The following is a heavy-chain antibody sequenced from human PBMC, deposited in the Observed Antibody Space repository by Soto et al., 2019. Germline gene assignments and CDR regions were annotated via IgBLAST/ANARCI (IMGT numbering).Heavy chain of an antibody. CDR2: LHPNSGNT. V-gene: IGHV1-8*01. CDR1: GYTFTSSD. CDR3: ARGIRFSNLSEGGWFDP. Sequence: QVQLVQSGAEVKKPGASVKVSCKAPGYTFTSSDINWVRQATGQGLERMGWLHPNSGNTGYAQKFNGRVTMARNTSISTDDMELRSLRSEDTVVYYCARGIRFSNLSEGGWFDPWGQGTLVTASS. J-gene: IGHJ5*02. D-gene: IGHD1-1*01.